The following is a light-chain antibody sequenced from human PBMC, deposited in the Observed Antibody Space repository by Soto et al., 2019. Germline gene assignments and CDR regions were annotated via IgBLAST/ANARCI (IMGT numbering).Light chain of an antibody. CDR1: SSDVGAFNY. CDR2: DVS. Sequence: QSVLAQPASVSGSPGQAITISCSVTSSDVGAFNYVSWYQQHPGKAPKLMIYDVSNRPSGVSNRFSGSKSGNTASLTISGLRAEDEADYYCNSYTSNNTYVFGTGTKFTLL. V-gene: IGLV2-14*03. CDR3: NSYTSNNTYV. J-gene: IGLJ1*01.